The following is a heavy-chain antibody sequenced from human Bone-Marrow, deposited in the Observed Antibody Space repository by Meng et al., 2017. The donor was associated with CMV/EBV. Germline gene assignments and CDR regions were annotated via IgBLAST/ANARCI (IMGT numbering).Heavy chain of an antibody. D-gene: IGHD5-12*01. CDR3: TTAGYSGYDYDY. CDR2: ITSKTDGGTT. CDR1: GFTFSNAW. J-gene: IGHJ4*02. V-gene: IGHV3-15*01. Sequence: ASGFTFSNAWMSWVRQAPGKGLEWVGRITSKTDGGTTDYAAPVKGRFTISRDDSKNTLYLQMNSLKAEDTAVYYCTTAGYSGYDYDYWGQGTLVTVSS.